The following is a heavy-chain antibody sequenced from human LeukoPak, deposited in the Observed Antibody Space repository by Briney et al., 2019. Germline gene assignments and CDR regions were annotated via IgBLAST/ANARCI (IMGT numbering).Heavy chain of an antibody. V-gene: IGHV3-23*01. CDR1: GFRFSDAA. CDR3: AKDIELSI. D-gene: IGHD3-16*02. CDR2: IGSVGHST. J-gene: IGHJ3*02. Sequence: PGGSLRLSCAASGFRFSDAAMTWVRQAPGKGLEWVSLIGSVGHSTYYGDSVKGRSTISRDNSKNTLSLQMNSLRVEDTAMYYCAKDIELSILGLGTMVTVSS.